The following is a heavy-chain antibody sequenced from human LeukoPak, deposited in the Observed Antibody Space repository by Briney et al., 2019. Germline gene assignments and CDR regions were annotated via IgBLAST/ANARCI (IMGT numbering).Heavy chain of an antibody. J-gene: IGHJ4*02. Sequence: GGSLRLSCAASGFTFDDYAMHWVRQAPGKGLEWVSGISWNSGSIGYADSVKGRFTISRDNAKNSLYLQMNSLRAEDTALYYCAKGPQGGIAAAGIDYWGQGTLVTVSS. D-gene: IGHD6-13*01. CDR2: ISWNSGSI. V-gene: IGHV3-9*01. CDR3: AKGPQGGIAAAGIDY. CDR1: GFTFDDYA.